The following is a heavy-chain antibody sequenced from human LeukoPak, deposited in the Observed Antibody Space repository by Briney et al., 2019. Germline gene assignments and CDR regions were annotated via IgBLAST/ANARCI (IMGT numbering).Heavy chain of an antibody. J-gene: IGHJ4*02. CDR1: GGSFSGYY. V-gene: IGHV4-34*01. D-gene: IGHD3-16*02. CDR3: ARVPYDYVWGSYRLYYFDY. Sequence: SETLSLTCAVYGGSFSGYYWSWLRQPPGKGLEWIGEINHSGSTNYNPSLKSRVTISVDTSKNQFSLKLSSVTAADTAVYYCARVPYDYVWGSYRLYYFDYWGQGTLVTVSS. CDR2: INHSGST.